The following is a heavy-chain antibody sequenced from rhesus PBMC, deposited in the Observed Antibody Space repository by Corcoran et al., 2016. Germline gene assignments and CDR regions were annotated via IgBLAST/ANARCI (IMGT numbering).Heavy chain of an antibody. J-gene: IGHJ5-2*02. CDR1: GVSISSDY. CDR2: ISGSGGST. CDR3: ARGWLAAGPRLDV. V-gene: IGHV4-173*01. Sequence: QLQLQESGPGLVKPSETLSLTCAVSGVSISSDYWSWIRQPPGKGLEWIGRISGSGGSTDYNPSLKSRVTSSTDTSKNQFSLKLSSVTAADTAVYYCARGWLAAGPRLDVGGRGVLVTVSS. D-gene: IGHD6-13*01.